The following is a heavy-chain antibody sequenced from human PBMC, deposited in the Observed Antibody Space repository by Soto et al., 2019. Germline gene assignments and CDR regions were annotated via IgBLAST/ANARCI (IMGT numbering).Heavy chain of an antibody. V-gene: IGHV3-74*01. J-gene: IGHJ4*02. D-gene: IGHD2-21*02. Sequence: AGGSLRLSCAASGFTFSSYWMHWVRQAPGKGLVWVSRINSDGSSTSYADSVKGRFTISRDNAKNTLYLQMNSLRAEDTAVYYCARTYCGGDCYSAVLDYWGQGTLVTVSS. CDR3: ARTYCGGDCYSAVLDY. CDR2: INSDGSST. CDR1: GFTFSSYW.